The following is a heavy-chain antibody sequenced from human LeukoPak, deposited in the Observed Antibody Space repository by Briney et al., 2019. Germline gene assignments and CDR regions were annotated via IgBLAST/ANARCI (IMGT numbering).Heavy chain of an antibody. CDR1: GGSISSYY. V-gene: IGHV4-59*01. CDR2: IYYSGST. J-gene: IGHJ4*02. Sequence: PSETLSLTCTVSGGSISSYYWNWIRQPAGEGLEWIVYIYYSGSTNYNPSLKSRVTISVDTSKNQFSLKLSSVTAADTAVYYCARGADSSGYYSIFYFDYWGQGTLVTVSS. D-gene: IGHD3-22*01. CDR3: ARGADSSGYYSIFYFDY.